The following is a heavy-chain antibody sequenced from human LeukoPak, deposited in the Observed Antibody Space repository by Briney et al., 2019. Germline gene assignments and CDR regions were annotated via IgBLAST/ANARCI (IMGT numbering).Heavy chain of an antibody. CDR3: ARHRWTGTFNFDY. CDR1: GGSINSYY. Sequence: KPSETLSLTCTVSGGSINSYYWSWIRQPPGKGLEWVGYIYYSGSTNYNPSLKSRVTISVDKSKNQFSLKQSSVTAADTAVYYCARHRWTGTFNFDYWGQGTLVTVSS. J-gene: IGHJ4*02. CDR2: IYYSGST. V-gene: IGHV4-59*08. D-gene: IGHD1-1*01.